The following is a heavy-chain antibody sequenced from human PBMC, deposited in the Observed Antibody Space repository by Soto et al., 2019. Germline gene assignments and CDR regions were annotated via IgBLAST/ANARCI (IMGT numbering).Heavy chain of an antibody. Sequence: SETLSLTCAVSGYSISSGYYWGWIRQPPGKGLEWIGGIYHSASTYYNPSLKSRVTISVDTSKNQFAMMLSSVTAADTAVYYCARSSIAIVVVPAAMWGYWFDPWGQGTLVTVSS. D-gene: IGHD2-2*01. CDR3: ARSSIAIVVVPAAMWGYWFDP. J-gene: IGHJ5*02. CDR2: IYHSAST. CDR1: GYSISSGYY. V-gene: IGHV4-38-2*01.